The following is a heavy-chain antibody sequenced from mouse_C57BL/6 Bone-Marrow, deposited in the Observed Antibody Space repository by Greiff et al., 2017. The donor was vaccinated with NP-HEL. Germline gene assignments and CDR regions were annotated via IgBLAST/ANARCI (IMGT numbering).Heavy chain of an antibody. J-gene: IGHJ1*03. CDR1: GYTFTDYE. CDR3: TRYLIYYGNYWYFDV. CDR2: IDPETGGT. Sequence: VQLKESGAELVRPGASVTLSCKASGYTFTDYEMHWVKQTPVHGLEWIGAIDPETGGTAYNQKFKGKAILTADKSSSTAYMELRSLTSEDSAVYYCTRYLIYYGNYWYFDVWGTGTTVTVSS. D-gene: IGHD2-1*01. V-gene: IGHV1-15*01.